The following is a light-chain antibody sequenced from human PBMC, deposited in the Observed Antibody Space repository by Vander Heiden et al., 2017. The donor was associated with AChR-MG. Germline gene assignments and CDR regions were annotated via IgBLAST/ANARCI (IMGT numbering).Light chain of an antibody. V-gene: IGKV3-15*01. CDR1: QSVSSN. CDR3: QQNNNWPPYT. CDR2: GAS. J-gene: IGKJ2*01. Sequence: DKVMTQSPATLSVSPGDRVTLSCRTSQSVSSNLAWYQQKPGQAPRLLIYGASTRATGIPARFSGSGYGTEFTLTISSLQSEDFAVYYCQQNNNWPPYTFGQGTKLEIK.